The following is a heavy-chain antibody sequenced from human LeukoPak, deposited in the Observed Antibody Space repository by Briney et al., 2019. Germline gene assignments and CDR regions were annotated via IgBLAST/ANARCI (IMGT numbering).Heavy chain of an antibody. V-gene: IGHV4-30-2*01. Sequence: SETLSLTCTVPGGSISSGGYYWSWIRQPPGKGLEWIGYIYHSGSTYYNPSLKSRVTISVDRSKNQFSLKLSSVTAADTAVYYCARSYTYYYDSSGYVFDYWGQGTLVTVSS. J-gene: IGHJ4*02. CDR3: ARSYTYYYDSSGYVFDY. D-gene: IGHD3-22*01. CDR1: GGSISSGGYY. CDR2: IYHSGST.